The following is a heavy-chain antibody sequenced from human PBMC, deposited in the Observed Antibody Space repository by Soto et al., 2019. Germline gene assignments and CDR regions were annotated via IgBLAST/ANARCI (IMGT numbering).Heavy chain of an antibody. CDR2: IKEDGSEK. J-gene: IGHJ4*02. CDR1: GFTFGTYW. D-gene: IGHD3-22*01. V-gene: IGHV3-7*01. Sequence: GGSLRLSCAASGFTFGTYWMSWVRQAPGKGLEWVANIKEDGSEKYYVDSVEGRFTISRDNAKNSLYLQMTSLRAEDTALYYCARGWGYFDSSGWPQAHWGQGTRVTASS. CDR3: ARGWGYFDSSGWPQAH.